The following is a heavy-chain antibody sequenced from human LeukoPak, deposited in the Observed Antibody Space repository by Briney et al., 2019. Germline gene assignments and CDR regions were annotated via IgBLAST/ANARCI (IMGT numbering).Heavy chain of an antibody. CDR2: ISYDGSNK. CDR1: VFVFSSDS. CDR3: AKYSGSYYYPPNWDS. J-gene: IGHJ4*02. Sequence: PGGCLRLSCAASVFVFSSDSMNWVRQAPCKGLEWVAVISYDGSNKYYADSVKGRFTLSRDYPKNTLYLQMNSLRAEDTAVYFCAKYSGSYYYPPNWDSWGQGTLVTVSS. V-gene: IGHV3-30*04. D-gene: IGHD1-26*01.